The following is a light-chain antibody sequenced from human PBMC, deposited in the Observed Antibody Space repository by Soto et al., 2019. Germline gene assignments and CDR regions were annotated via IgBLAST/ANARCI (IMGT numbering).Light chain of an antibody. V-gene: IGLV2-23*01. CDR2: EAT. CDR3: WSYEGGDYV. Sequence: QSVLAQPASVSGSPGQSITISCSGSRSDVGSYNLVSWFQQHPGKVPKLMIYEATKRPSGVSNRFSGSKSGNTASLTISGLQAEDEDDYYCWSYEGGDYVFGNGTKVT. CDR1: RSDVGSYNL. J-gene: IGLJ1*01.